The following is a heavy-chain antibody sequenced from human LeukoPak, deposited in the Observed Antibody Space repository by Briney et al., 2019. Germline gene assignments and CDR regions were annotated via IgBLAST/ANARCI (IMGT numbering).Heavy chain of an antibody. J-gene: IGHJ4*02. D-gene: IGHD3-10*01. CDR2: IYSGGST. V-gene: IGHV3-53*05. CDR1: GFTDSRDH. CDR3: ARAQFYYGSGEYYFDS. Sequence: GGSLRLSCAASGFTDSRDHMTWVRQAPGKGLEWVSVIYSGGSTDYADPVRGRFTISRDNSKNTLYLQMNSLNPEDTAVYYCARAQFYYGSGEYYFDSWGQGTLVTVSS.